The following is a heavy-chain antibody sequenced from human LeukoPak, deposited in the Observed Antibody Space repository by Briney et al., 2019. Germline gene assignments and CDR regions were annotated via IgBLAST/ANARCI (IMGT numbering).Heavy chain of an antibody. D-gene: IGHD2-15*01. Sequence: SETLSLTCTVSGGSISNYYWSWIRQPPGKGLEYTGHIYYDGSTNYSPSLKSRLTISVDTSNNQFSLKLTSVTAADTAVYYCARRGYCSGNSCYLFDYWGQGTLVTVSS. CDR3: ARRGYCSGNSCYLFDY. CDR1: GGSISNYY. J-gene: IGHJ4*02. CDR2: IYYDGST. V-gene: IGHV4-59*08.